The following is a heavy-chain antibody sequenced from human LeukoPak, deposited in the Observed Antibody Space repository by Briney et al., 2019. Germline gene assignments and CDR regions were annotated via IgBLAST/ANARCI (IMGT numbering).Heavy chain of an antibody. CDR1: GGSMSSYY. J-gene: IGHJ4*02. Sequence: SETLSLTCTVSGGSMSSYYWSWIRQPPGKGLEWIGYIYSGGSTNYNSSLKSRVTISEDTSNNHFSLKLRSVTAADTAMYYCARGAHVAEYWGQGTLVTVSS. CDR3: ARGAHVAEY. CDR2: IYSGGST. V-gene: IGHV4-59*01. D-gene: IGHD2-21*01.